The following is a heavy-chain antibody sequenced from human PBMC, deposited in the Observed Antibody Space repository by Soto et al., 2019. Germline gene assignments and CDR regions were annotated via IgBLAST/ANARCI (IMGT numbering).Heavy chain of an antibody. J-gene: IGHJ4*02. D-gene: IGHD5-18*01. CDR2: ISNSGST. CDR3: ATESGSTYGYFDH. V-gene: IGHV4-30-4*01. Sequence: SETLSLTCSVSGGSVTSDEDYWTWIRQSPGKGLEWIGYISNSGSTGYNPSLKTRLSMSVDRSKNQFTLRLTSVTAADTAVYFCATESGSTYGYFDHWGQGAQVTVSS. CDR1: GGSVTSDEDY.